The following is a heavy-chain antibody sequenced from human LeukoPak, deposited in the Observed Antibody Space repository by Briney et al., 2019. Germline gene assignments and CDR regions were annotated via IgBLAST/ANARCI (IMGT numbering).Heavy chain of an antibody. Sequence: ASVKVSCKVSGYTLTELSMHWVRQAPGKGLEWMGGFDPEDGETIYAQKFQGRVTMTEDTSTDTAYMELSSLRSGDTAVYYCATATYYYDSSGHLYYWGQGTLVTVSS. CDR1: GYTLTELS. J-gene: IGHJ4*02. D-gene: IGHD3-22*01. V-gene: IGHV1-24*01. CDR3: ATATYYYDSSGHLYY. CDR2: FDPEDGET.